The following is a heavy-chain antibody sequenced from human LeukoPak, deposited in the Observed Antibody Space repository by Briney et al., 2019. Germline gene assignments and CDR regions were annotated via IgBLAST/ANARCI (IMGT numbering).Heavy chain of an antibody. CDR3: ARVGGYCSGGSCYRRFDY. J-gene: IGHJ4*02. V-gene: IGHV3-7*03. CDR1: GFTFSSYW. Sequence: GGSLRLSCAASGFTFSSYWMSWVRQAPGKGLEWVANIKQDGSEKYYVDSVKGRFTISRDNAKNSLYLQMNSLRAEDTAVYYCARVGGYCSGGSCYRRFDYWGQGTLVTVSS. D-gene: IGHD2-15*01. CDR2: IKQDGSEK.